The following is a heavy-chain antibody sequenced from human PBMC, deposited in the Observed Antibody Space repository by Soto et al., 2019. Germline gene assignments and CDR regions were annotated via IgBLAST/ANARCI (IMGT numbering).Heavy chain of an antibody. CDR2: ISGSGGTT. V-gene: IGHV3-23*01. J-gene: IGHJ4*02. D-gene: IGHD3-16*01. CDR1: GFTFSSYA. Sequence: PGWSLRLSCAASGFTFSSYAMSWVRQAPGKGLEWVSGISGSGGTTYYADSVKGRFTISRDNSKNTLYLQMNSLRAEDTAVYYCAKAGGKQITYYFDYWGQGTLVTVSS. CDR3: AKAGGKQITYYFDY.